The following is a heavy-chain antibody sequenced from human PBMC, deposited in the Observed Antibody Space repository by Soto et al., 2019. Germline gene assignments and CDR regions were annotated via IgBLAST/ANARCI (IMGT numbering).Heavy chain of an antibody. CDR3: ATSCASSGCNLFDP. CDR2: IYHSGSI. Sequence: SETLSLTCTVSGGSISSSYWSWIRQPPGKGLEYIGYIYHSGSINYKPSLKSRVTISLDTSKNHFSLKLSSVTAADTAVYYCATSCASSGCNLFDPRAQGTLVTVSS. J-gene: IGHJ5*02. D-gene: IGHD6-19*01. V-gene: IGHV4-59*12. CDR1: GGSISSSY.